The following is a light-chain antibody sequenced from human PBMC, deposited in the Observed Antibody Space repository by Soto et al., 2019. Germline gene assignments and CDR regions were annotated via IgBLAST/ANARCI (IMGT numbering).Light chain of an antibody. J-gene: IGKJ5*01. Sequence: EIVLTQSPATLSLSPGEGATVSCRASQSVSSHLAWYQQKRGQAPRLLIYDASNRATGIPARFSGSGSGTDFTLTISSLEPEDFAVYYCQQRSNCLITFGQGTRLEIK. V-gene: IGKV3-11*01. CDR2: DAS. CDR3: QQRSNCLIT. CDR1: QSVSSH.